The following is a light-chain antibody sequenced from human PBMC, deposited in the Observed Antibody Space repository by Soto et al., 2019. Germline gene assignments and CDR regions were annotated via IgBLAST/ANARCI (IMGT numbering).Light chain of an antibody. CDR1: SSDVGGYNY. J-gene: IGLJ1*01. V-gene: IGLV2-14*01. Sequence: QSALTQPASVSGSPGQSITISCTGTSSDVGGYNYVSWYQQHPGKAPKLMIYEVSNRPLGVSNRFSGSKSGNTASLIISGLQADDEADYYCTSYTSSSTLHVFGTGTKVTVL. CDR3: TSYTSSSTLHV. CDR2: EVS.